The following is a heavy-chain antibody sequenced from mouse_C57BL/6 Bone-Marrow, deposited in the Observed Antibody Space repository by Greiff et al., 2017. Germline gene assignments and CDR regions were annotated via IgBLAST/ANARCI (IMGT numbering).Heavy chain of an antibody. J-gene: IGHJ2*01. V-gene: IGHV1-9*01. CDR2: ILPGSGST. Sequence: QVQLQQSGAELMKPGASVKLSCKATGYTFTGYWIEWVKQRPGHGLEWIGEILPGSGSTNYNEKFKGKATFTADTSSNTAYMQLSSLTTEDSAIYYCAKPRHYYGSSSYYFDYGGQGTTLTVSS. CDR3: AKPRHYYGSSSYYFDY. CDR1: GYTFTGYW. D-gene: IGHD1-1*01.